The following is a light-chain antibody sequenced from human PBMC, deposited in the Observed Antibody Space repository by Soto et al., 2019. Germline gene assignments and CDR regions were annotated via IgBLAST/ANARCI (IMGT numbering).Light chain of an antibody. CDR2: DVS. Sequence: QSALTQPASVSGSPGQSITISCTGTSSDVGGYYYVSWYQHHPGKAPKLMIYDVSNRPSGVSNRFSGSKSGNTASLTISGLQAEDEADYYCSSHTSSSTPVVFGGGTKVTVL. CDR1: SSDVGGYYY. CDR3: SSHTSSSTPVV. V-gene: IGLV2-14*03. J-gene: IGLJ2*01.